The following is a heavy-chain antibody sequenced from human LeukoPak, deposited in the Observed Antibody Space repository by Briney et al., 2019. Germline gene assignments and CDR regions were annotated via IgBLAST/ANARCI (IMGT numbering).Heavy chain of an antibody. CDR3: AREGMITMIVVGDAFDI. V-gene: IGHV4-38-2*02. Sequence: SETLSLTCTVSGYSISSGYYWGWIRQPPGKGLEWIGSIYHSGSTYYNPSLKSRVTISVDTSKNQFSLKLSSVTAADTAVYYCAREGMITMIVVGDAFDIWGQGTMVTVSS. CDR1: GYSISSGYY. J-gene: IGHJ3*02. D-gene: IGHD3-22*01. CDR2: IYHSGST.